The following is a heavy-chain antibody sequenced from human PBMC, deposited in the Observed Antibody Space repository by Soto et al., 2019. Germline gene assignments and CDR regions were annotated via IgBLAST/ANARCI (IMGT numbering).Heavy chain of an antibody. CDR1: GFTFNTYS. Sequence: GSLRLSCEASGFTFNTYSMHWVRQPPGKGLEWLAAIWYDGTQKYYADSVKGRFIISRDNSKKTLYLEMNSLRAEDTAVYYCARAGGTTVTGLWHFDSWGHVTLSIVSS. CDR3: ARAGGTTVTGLWHFDS. V-gene: IGHV3-33*01. CDR2: IWYDGTQK. D-gene: IGHD4-17*01. J-gene: IGHJ4*01.